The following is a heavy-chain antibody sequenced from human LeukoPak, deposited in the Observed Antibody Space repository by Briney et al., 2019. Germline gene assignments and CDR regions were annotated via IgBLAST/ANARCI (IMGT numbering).Heavy chain of an antibody. CDR2: IYHSGST. V-gene: IGHV4-30-2*01. CDR3: ARVDVGDYYYGMDV. D-gene: IGHD3-10*01. CDR1: GGSISSGGYS. Sequence: SQTLSLTCAVSGGSISSGGYSWSWIRQPPGKGLEWIGYIYHSGSTYYNPSLKSRVTISVDRSKNQFSLKLSSVTAADTAVYYCARVDVGDYYYGMDVWGQGTTVTVSS. J-gene: IGHJ6*02.